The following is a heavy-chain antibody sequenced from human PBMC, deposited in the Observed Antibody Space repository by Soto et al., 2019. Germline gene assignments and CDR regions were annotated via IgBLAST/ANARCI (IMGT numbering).Heavy chain of an antibody. CDR3: AHPRGYGVFDAYDI. V-gene: IGHV3-7*03. CDR1: GFIFSDYW. CDR2: IKFDGSEK. D-gene: IGHD4-17*01. Sequence: GSLRLSCAASGFIFSDYWMSWARQAPGKGPEWVANIKFDGSEKQYVDSVRGRFTISRDNSINTLYLQMNNLRNEDTAVYYCAHPRGYGVFDAYDIWGQGTMVTVSS. J-gene: IGHJ3*02.